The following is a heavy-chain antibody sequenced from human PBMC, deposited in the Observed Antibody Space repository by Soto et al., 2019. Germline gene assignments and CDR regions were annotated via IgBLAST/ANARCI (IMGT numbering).Heavy chain of an antibody. CDR1: GYTFTSYD. D-gene: IGHD2-8*01. Sequence: GASVKVSCKASGYTFTSYDINWVRQAPGQGLDWMGWMNPNSGNTGYAQKFQGRVTMTRNTSISTAYMELSSLRSEDTAVYYCARERDDCTNGVCHYYGMDVWGQGTTVTVSS. CDR2: MNPNSGNT. CDR3: ARERDDCTNGVCHYYGMDV. J-gene: IGHJ6*02. V-gene: IGHV1-8*01.